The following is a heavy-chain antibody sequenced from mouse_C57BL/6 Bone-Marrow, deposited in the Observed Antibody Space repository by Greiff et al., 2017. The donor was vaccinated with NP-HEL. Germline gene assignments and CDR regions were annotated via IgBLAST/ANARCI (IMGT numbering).Heavy chain of an antibody. J-gene: IGHJ3*01. CDR2: ISPRSGNT. CDR1: GYTFTSYG. Sequence: VKLMESGAELARPGASVKLSCKASGYTFTSYGISWVKQRTGQGLEWIGEISPRSGNTYYNEKFKGKATLTADKSSSTAYMELRSLTSEDSAVYFCARGLRRKFAYWGQGTLVTVSA. D-gene: IGHD2-4*01. CDR3: ARGLRRKFAY. V-gene: IGHV1-81*01.